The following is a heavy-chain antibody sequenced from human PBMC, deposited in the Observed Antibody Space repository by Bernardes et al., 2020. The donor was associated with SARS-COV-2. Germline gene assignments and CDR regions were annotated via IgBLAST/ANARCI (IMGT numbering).Heavy chain of an antibody. D-gene: IGHD3-22*01. CDR1: GFTVSSNY. J-gene: IGHJ4*02. V-gene: IGHV3-53*04. CDR3: ALTTYYYDSSGYFY. Sequence: GSLRLSCAASGFTVSSNYMSWVRQAPGKGLEWVSVIYSGGRTYYADSVKGRFTISRHNSKNTLYLQMNSLRAEDTAVYYCALTTYYYDSSGYFYWGQGTLVTVSS. CDR2: IYSGGRT.